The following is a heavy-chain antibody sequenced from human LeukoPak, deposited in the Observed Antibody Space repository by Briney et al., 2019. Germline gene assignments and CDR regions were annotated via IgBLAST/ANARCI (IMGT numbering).Heavy chain of an antibody. V-gene: IGHV4-59*01. Sequence: PSETLSLTCTVSGGSISSYYWSWIRQPPGKGLEWIGYIYYSGSTNYNPSLKSRVTISVATSKTQFSLKLSSVTAADTAVYYCATAGFTYDRSGYYADWFDPWGQGTLVTVSS. CDR3: ATAGFTYDRSGYYADWFDP. CDR2: IYYSGST. D-gene: IGHD3-22*01. CDR1: GGSISSYY. J-gene: IGHJ5*02.